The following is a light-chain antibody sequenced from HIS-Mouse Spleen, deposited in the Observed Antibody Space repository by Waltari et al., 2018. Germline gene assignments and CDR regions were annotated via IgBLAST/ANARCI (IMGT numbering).Light chain of an antibody. V-gene: IGLV1-44*01. CDR2: SNN. Sequence: QSVLTQPPSASGTPGQRVTISCSGSSSNIGRNTVHWYQPLPGTAPKLLIYSNNQRPPGVPDRFSGSKSGTSASLAISGLQSEDEADYYCAAWDDSLNGWVFGGGTKLTVL. J-gene: IGLJ3*02. CDR3: AAWDDSLNGWV. CDR1: SSNIGRNT.